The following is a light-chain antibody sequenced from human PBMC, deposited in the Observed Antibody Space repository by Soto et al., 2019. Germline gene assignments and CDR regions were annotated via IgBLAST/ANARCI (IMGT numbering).Light chain of an antibody. CDR3: QQPYSIPRFT. J-gene: IGKJ3*01. Sequence: DIQMTQSPSSLSASVGDRVTITCRASQSISSYLNWYQQKPGKAPKLLIYAASSLQSGVLSRFSGSGSWTDFTLTISSLQPEDFATYYCQQPYSIPRFTFGPGTKVDVK. V-gene: IGKV1-39*01. CDR2: AAS. CDR1: QSISSY.